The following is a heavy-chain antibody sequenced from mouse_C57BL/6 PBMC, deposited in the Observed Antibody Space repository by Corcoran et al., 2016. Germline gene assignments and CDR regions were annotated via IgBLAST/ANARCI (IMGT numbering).Heavy chain of an antibody. Sequence: EVQLQQSGPVLVKPGASVKMSCKASGYTFTDYYMNWVKQSHGKSLEWIGVINPYNGGTSYNQKFKGKATLTVDKSSSTAYMELNSLTSEDSAVYYCARYYGSSLYYFDYWGQGTTLTVSS. CDR3: ARYYGSSLYYFDY. V-gene: IGHV1-19*01. J-gene: IGHJ2*01. CDR2: INPYNGGT. D-gene: IGHD1-1*01. CDR1: GYTFTDYY.